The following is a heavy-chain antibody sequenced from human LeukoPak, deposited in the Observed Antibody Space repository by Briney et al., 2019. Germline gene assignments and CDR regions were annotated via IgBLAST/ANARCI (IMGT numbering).Heavy chain of an antibody. Sequence: GGSLRLSCAVSGFTFSTYSMNWVRQAPGKGLEWVSSIISSSSYIYYADSAKGRFTISRDNAKNSLYLQMNSLRAEDTAVYYCARDPQYCSGGSCYSFDYWGQGTLVTVSS. CDR1: GFTFSTYS. CDR3: ARDPQYCSGGSCYSFDY. CDR2: IISSSSYI. D-gene: IGHD2-15*01. J-gene: IGHJ4*02. V-gene: IGHV3-21*01.